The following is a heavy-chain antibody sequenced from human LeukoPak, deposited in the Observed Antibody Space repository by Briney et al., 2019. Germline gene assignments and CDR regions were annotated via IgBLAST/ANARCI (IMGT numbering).Heavy chain of an antibody. J-gene: IGHJ2*01. D-gene: IGHD2-15*01. CDR2: IHYSGST. V-gene: IGHV4-59*01. CDR3: ARRAAYWYFDL. Sequence: SETLSLTCTVSGGSISTFYWSWIRQSPGKGLEWIGFIHYSGSTNYNPSLKSRVTISLDTSKNQFSLTLSSVTAADTAVYYCARRAAYWYFDLWGRGTLVTVSS. CDR1: GGSISTFY.